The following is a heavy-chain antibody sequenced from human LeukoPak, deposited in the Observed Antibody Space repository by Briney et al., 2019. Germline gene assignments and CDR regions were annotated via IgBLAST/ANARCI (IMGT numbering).Heavy chain of an antibody. CDR2: INTVNGDT. Sequence: ASVKVSCKASGYTFTSNPMYWMRQAPGQGLEWRGWINTVNGDTKCSQNFQGRITITRDTSASTAYMELSGLGSEDTAVYYCARKNYFASGSYSDFDFWGQGTLVTVSS. CDR3: ARKNYFASGSYSDFDF. V-gene: IGHV1-3*04. CDR1: GYTFTSNP. D-gene: IGHD3-10*01. J-gene: IGHJ4*02.